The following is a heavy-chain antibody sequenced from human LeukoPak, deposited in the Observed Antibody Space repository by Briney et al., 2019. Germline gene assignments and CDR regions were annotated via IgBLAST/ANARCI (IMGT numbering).Heavy chain of an antibody. CDR2: ISHDGSNK. V-gene: IGHV3-30*18. J-gene: IGHJ4*02. Sequence: GGSLRLSCAASGFTFSSYGMHWVRQAPGKGLEWVAAISHDGSNKYYADSVKGRFTISRDNSKNTLYLQMNSLRAEDTAVYYCAKDDRAAPFDYWGQGTLVTVSS. CDR3: AKDDRAAPFDY. CDR1: GFTFSSYG. D-gene: IGHD2-15*01.